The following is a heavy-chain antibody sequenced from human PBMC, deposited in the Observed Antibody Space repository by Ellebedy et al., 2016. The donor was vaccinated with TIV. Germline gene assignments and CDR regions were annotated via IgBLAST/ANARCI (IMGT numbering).Heavy chain of an antibody. CDR2: IDPSVGTT. J-gene: IGHJ6*02. CDR1: GYRFTKFY. V-gene: IGHV1-46*01. Sequence: ASVKVSCKASGYRFTKFYMHWMRQAPGQGPEWMGVIDPSVGTTTYAQKFQERVAMTRDMSTSTVHMELSSLRSEDTAVYYCARDYGSYLPRGGMDVWGQGTTVTVSS. CDR3: ARDYGSYLPRGGMDV. D-gene: IGHD1-26*01.